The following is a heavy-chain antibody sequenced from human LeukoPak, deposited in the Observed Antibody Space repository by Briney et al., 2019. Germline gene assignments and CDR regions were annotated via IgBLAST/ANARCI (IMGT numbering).Heavy chain of an antibody. J-gene: IGHJ6*02. Sequence: SETLSLTCAVYGGSFSGYYWSWIRQPPGKGLEWIGEINHSGSTNYNPSLKSRVTISVDTSKNQFSLKLSSVTAADTAVYYCARAPTRPVVGATDYYYYGMDVWGQGTLVTVSS. V-gene: IGHV4-34*01. D-gene: IGHD1-26*01. CDR2: INHSGST. CDR3: ARAPTRPVVGATDYYYYGMDV. CDR1: GGSFSGYY.